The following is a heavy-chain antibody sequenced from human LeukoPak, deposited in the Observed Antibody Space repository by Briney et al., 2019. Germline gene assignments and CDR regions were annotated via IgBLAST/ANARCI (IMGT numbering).Heavy chain of an antibody. J-gene: IGHJ4*02. CDR1: GFTFDDYA. V-gene: IGHV3-9*01. CDR2: ISWNSGSI. Sequence: HPGGSLRLSCAASGFTFDDYAMHWVRQAPGKGQEWVSGISWNSGSIGYADSVKGRFTISRDNAKNSLYLQMNSLRAEDTALYYCAKAGGARPTDYFDYWGQGTLVTVSS. D-gene: IGHD6-6*01. CDR3: AKAGGARPTDYFDY.